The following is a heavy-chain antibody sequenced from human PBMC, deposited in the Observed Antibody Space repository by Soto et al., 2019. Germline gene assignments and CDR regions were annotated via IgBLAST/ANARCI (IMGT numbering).Heavy chain of an antibody. D-gene: IGHD4-4*01. CDR3: VKGVYSSGADFFDY. Sequence: EVQLLESGGGLVQPGGSLRLSCAASGFTFTGSAMSWVRQAPGKGLEWVSTISGTGDKSFYADSVKGRFTISRDSSKTTLYLQLNSMRDDDTALYYCVKGVYSSGADFFDYWGQGTPVTVSS. CDR1: GFTFTGSA. V-gene: IGHV3-23*01. CDR2: ISGTGDKS. J-gene: IGHJ4*02.